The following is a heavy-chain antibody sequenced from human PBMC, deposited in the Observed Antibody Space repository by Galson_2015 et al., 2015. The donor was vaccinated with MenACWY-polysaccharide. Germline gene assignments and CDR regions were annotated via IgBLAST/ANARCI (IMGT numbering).Heavy chain of an antibody. J-gene: IGHJ4*02. V-gene: IGHV3-7*01. D-gene: IGHD6-19*01. Sequence: SLRLSCAASGFTFSPYWMSWVRQAPGKGLEWVANIKPDGSDKYYVDSVKGRFTISRDNAKNSLYLQMNGLRAEDTAIFFCARATYNGGWYPDYFDYWGQGAPVTVSS. CDR1: GFTFSPYW. CDR3: ARATYNGGWYPDYFDY. CDR2: IKPDGSDK.